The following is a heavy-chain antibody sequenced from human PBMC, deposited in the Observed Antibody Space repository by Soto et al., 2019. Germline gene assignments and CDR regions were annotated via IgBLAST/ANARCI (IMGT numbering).Heavy chain of an antibody. CDR2: IYNSGST. D-gene: IGHD6-13*01. J-gene: IGHJ4*02. V-gene: IGHV4-59*08. CDR3: ARGSTGYSSSWYRY. CDR1: GGSISSYY. Sequence: QVQLQESGPGLVKPSETLSLTCTVSGGSISSYYWSWIRQPPGKGLEWIGYIYNSGSTNYNPSLKSRLTSAVDTSKNQFSLKLSSVTAADTAVYYCARGSTGYSSSWYRYWGQGTLVTVSS.